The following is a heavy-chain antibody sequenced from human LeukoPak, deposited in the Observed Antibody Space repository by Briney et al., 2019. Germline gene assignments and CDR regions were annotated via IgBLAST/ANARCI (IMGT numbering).Heavy chain of an antibody. V-gene: IGHV3-21*01. CDR3: ARGRDGYNLNWFDP. CDR2: ISSSSSYI. Sequence: GGSLRLSCAASGFTFSSYSMNWVRQAPGKGLEWVSSISSSSSYIYYADSVKGRFTISRDNAKNSLYLQMNSLRAEDTAVYYYARGRDGYNLNWFDPWGQGTLVTVSS. J-gene: IGHJ5*02. CDR1: GFTFSSYS. D-gene: IGHD5-24*01.